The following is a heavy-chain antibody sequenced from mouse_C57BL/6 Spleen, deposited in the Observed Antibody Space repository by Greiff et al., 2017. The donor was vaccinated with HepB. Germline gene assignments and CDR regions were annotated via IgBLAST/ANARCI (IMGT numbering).Heavy chain of an antibody. Sequence: VHVKQSVAELVRPGASVKLSCTASGFNIKNTYMHWVKQRPEQGLEWIGRIDPANGNTKYAPKFQGKATITADTSSNTAYLQLSSLTSEDTAIYYCASPDSSGHYYAMDYWGQGTSVTVSS. CDR1: GFNIKNTY. CDR3: ASPDSSGHYYAMDY. D-gene: IGHD3-2*02. CDR2: IDPANGNT. V-gene: IGHV14-3*01. J-gene: IGHJ4*01.